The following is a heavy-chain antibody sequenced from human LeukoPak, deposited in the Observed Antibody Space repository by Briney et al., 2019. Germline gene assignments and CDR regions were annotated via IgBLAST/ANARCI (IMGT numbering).Heavy chain of an antibody. V-gene: IGHV5-51*01. Sequence: TGESLRISCKGSGYTFSSYWIGWVRQMPGKGLEWMGIIYPGDSDTRYSPSLQGQVTISVDTSIGTAYLQWSSLKASGTAIYYCARQNDFRLDYWGQGTLVTVSS. J-gene: IGHJ4*02. CDR2: IYPGDSDT. CDR1: GYTFSSYW. CDR3: ARQNDFRLDY. D-gene: IGHD3-3*01.